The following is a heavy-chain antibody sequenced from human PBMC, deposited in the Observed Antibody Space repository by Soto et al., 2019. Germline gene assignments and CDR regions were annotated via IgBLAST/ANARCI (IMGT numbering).Heavy chain of an antibody. CDR1: GGSISSYY. CDR3: ARHPYSSSSWFDP. CDR2: IYYSGST. Sequence: SETLSLTCTVSGGSISSYYWSWIRQPPGKGLEWIGYIYYSGSTNYNPSLKSRVTISVDTSKNQFSLKLSSVTAADTAVYYCARHPYSSSSWFDPWGQGTLVTVSS. D-gene: IGHD6-13*01. J-gene: IGHJ5*02. V-gene: IGHV4-59*08.